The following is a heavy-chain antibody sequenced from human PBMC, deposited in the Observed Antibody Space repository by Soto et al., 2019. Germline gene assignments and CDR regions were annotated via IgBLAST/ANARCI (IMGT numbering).Heavy chain of an antibody. Sequence: XSVNDSFQASVYTFTSYGISWVRQAPGQGLEWMGWISAYNGNTNYAQKLQGRVTMTTDTSTSTAYMELRSLRSDDTAVYYCARDPVSGAIGWFDHWGQGTLVTVSS. J-gene: IGHJ5*02. D-gene: IGHD2-15*01. CDR2: ISAYNGNT. CDR3: ARDPVSGAIGWFDH. CDR1: VYTFTSYG. V-gene: IGHV1-18*04.